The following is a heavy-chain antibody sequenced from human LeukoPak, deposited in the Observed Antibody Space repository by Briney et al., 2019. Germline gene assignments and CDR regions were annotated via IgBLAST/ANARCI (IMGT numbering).Heavy chain of an antibody. V-gene: IGHV3-15*01. D-gene: IGHD4-23*01. CDR3: SIDLRWDVQAQD. J-gene: IGHJ4*02. CDR1: GFTFKNAG. CDR2: IKSNADDGTA. Sequence: GGSLRLSCAASGFTFKNAGMGWVRQAPGQGLEWVGRIKSNADDGTAEYAAPVKGRFTISRDDSKNTLYLQMNRLKTEDTALYFCSIDLRWDVQAQDCGQGTLDTVSS.